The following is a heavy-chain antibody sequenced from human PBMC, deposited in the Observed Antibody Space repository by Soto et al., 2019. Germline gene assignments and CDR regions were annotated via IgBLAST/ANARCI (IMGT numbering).Heavy chain of an antibody. Sequence: SETLSLTCAVYGGSFSGYYWSWIRQPPGKGLEWIGEINHSGSTNYNPSLKSRVTISLDTSNNHFSLKMTSLTAADTALYFCTRAGRFPRSWFDPWGQGTQVTVSS. CDR3: TRAGRFPRSWFDP. J-gene: IGHJ5*02. CDR2: INHSGST. CDR1: GGSFSGYY. V-gene: IGHV4-34*01. D-gene: IGHD3-10*01.